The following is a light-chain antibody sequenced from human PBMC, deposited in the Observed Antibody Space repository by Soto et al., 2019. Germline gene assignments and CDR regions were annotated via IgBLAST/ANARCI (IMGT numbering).Light chain of an antibody. Sequence: QSPMTLPRSVSGSPGQSFTISCTGTISDVGGYNYVSWYQQHPGKAPKLMIYDVSKRPSGVPDRFSGYKSGNTASLTISGLQAEDEADYYCCSYAGSFYAFGTGTKVTVL. CDR2: DVS. CDR3: CSYAGSFYA. J-gene: IGLJ1*01. V-gene: IGLV2-11*01. CDR1: ISDVGGYNY.